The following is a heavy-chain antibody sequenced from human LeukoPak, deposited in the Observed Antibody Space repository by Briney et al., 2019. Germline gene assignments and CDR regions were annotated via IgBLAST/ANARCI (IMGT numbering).Heavy chain of an antibody. V-gene: IGHV1-69*13. CDR2: IIPIFGTA. CDR3: ARSEWELYYFDY. CDR1: GGTFSSYA. Sequence: EASVKVSCKASGGTFSSYAISWVRQAPGQGLEWMGGIIPIFGTANYAQKFQGRVTITADESTSTAYMELSSLRSEDTAVYYCARSEWELYYFDYWGQGTLVTVSS. D-gene: IGHD1-26*01. J-gene: IGHJ4*02.